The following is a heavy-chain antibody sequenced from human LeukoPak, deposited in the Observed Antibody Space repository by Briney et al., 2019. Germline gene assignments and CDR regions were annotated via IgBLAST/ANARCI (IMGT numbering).Heavy chain of an antibody. CDR1: GFTFDDYA. CDR3: AKDNGYSSSRPHFDY. Sequence: GGSLRLPCAASGFTFDDYAMHWVRQAPGKGLEWVSGISWNSGSIGYADSVKGRFTISRDNAKNSLYLQMNSLRAEDTALYYCAKDNGYSSSRPHFDYWGQGTLVTVSS. D-gene: IGHD6-13*01. CDR2: ISWNSGSI. V-gene: IGHV3-9*01. J-gene: IGHJ4*02.